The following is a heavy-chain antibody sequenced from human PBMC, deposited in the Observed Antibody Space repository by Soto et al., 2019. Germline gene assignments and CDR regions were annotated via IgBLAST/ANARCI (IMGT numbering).Heavy chain of an antibody. Sequence: SETLSLTCTVSGGSISSGGYYWSWIRQHPGKGLEWIGYIYYSGSTYYNPSLKSRVTISVDTSKNQFSLKLSSVTAADTAVYYCVGYDYGETPGDYWGQGTLVTVSS. CDR3: VGYDYGETPGDY. CDR1: GGSISSGGYY. V-gene: IGHV4-31*03. D-gene: IGHD4-17*01. J-gene: IGHJ4*02. CDR2: IYYSGST.